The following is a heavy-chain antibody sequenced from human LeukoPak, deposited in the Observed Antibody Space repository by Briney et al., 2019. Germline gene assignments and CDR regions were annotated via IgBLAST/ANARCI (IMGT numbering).Heavy chain of an antibody. CDR1: GFTFSSYD. D-gene: IGHD3-9*01. CDR2: IGTAGDT. Sequence: PGGSLRLSCAASGFTFSSYDMHWVRQATGKGLEWVSAIGTAGDTYYPGSVKGRFTISRENAKNSLYLQMNSLRAGDTAVYYCAKDMRDILTGYYFTSWGQGTLVTVSS. V-gene: IGHV3-13*01. J-gene: IGHJ5*02. CDR3: AKDMRDILTGYYFTS.